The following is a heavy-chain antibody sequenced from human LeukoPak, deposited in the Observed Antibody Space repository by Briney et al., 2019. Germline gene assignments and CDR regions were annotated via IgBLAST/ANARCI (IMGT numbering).Heavy chain of an antibody. D-gene: IGHD2-8*02. CDR2: INHSGGT. Sequence: TSETLSLTCAVYGGSFSGYYWSWIRQPPGKGLEWIGEINHSGGTNYNPSLKSRVTISVDTSKNQFSLKLSSVTAADTAVYYCASRVLMVYPNWFDSWGQGTLVTVSS. CDR3: ASRVLMVYPNWFDS. CDR1: GGSFSGYY. J-gene: IGHJ5*01. V-gene: IGHV4-34*01.